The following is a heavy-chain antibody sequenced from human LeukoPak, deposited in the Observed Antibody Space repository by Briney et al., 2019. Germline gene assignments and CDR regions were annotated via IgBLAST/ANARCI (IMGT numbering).Heavy chain of an antibody. CDR2: IKQDGSEK. D-gene: IGHD6-13*01. Sequence: GGSLRLSCAASGFTFSSYWMSWVRQAPGKGLEWVANIKQDGSEKYYVDSVKGRFTISRDNAKNSLYLQMNSLRAEDTAVYYCAREVGIAAAFYYYYGMDAWGQGTTVTVSS. J-gene: IGHJ6*02. V-gene: IGHV3-7*01. CDR1: GFTFSSYW. CDR3: AREVGIAAAFYYYYGMDA.